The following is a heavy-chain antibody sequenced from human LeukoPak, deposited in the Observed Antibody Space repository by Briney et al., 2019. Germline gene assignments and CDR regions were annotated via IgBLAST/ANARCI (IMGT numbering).Heavy chain of an antibody. Sequence: GGSLRLSCAASGFTFSSYAMYWVRQAPGKGLEWVSGIFRSGGSTHYADSVKGRFTISRDNSKNTVYLQMNSLRAEDTAVYYCAKTITGYSSGRFPGWPVDYWGQGTLVTVSS. CDR2: IFRSGGST. D-gene: IGHD6-19*01. J-gene: IGHJ4*02. V-gene: IGHV3-23*01. CDR1: GFTFSSYA. CDR3: AKTITGYSSGRFPGWPVDY.